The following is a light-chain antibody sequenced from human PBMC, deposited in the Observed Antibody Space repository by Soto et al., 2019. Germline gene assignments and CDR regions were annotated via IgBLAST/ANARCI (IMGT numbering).Light chain of an antibody. J-gene: IGLJ2*01. CDR1: SSNIGGNS. V-gene: IGLV1-51*01. CDR2: DDN. CDR3: AAWDDSLNVHVV. Sequence: QSVLTQPPSVSAAPGQKVTISCSGSSSNIGGNSVSWYQQLPGTAPKLLIYDDNKRPSGIPDRFSGSKSGTSASLAISGLRSEDEADYYCAAWDDSLNVHVVFGGGTKVTVL.